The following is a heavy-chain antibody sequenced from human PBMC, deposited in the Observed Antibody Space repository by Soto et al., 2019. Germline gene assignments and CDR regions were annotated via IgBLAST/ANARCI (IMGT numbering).Heavy chain of an antibody. J-gene: IGHJ4*02. CDR1: GFTLSDHY. D-gene: IGHD6-19*01. V-gene: IGHV3-72*01. CDR3: AKSGQYSSCDY. CDR2: TRNKANSYTT. Sequence: GGSLRLSCAASGFTLSDHYMDWVRQAPGKGLEWVCRTRNKANSYTTEYAGSVRGRFTISRDDSKNSLYLQMNSLKTEDTAVYYCAKSGQYSSCDYWGQGTLVTVSS.